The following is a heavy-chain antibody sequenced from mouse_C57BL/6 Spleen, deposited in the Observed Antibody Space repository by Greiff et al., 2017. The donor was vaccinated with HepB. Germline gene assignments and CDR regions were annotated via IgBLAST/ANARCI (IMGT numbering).Heavy chain of an antibody. CDR1: GYTFTSYW. Sequence: VQLQQPGAELVMPGASVKLSCKASGYTFTSYWMHWVKQRPGQGLEWIGEIDTSDSYTNYNQKFKGKSTLTVDKSSSTAYMQLSSLTSEDYAVYYCLIYYGNDGFFDYWGQGTTLTVSS. D-gene: IGHD2-2*01. V-gene: IGHV1-69*01. CDR2: IDTSDSYT. J-gene: IGHJ2*01. CDR3: LIYYGNDGFFDY.